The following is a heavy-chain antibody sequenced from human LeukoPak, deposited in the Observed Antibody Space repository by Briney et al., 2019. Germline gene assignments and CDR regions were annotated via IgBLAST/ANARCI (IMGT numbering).Heavy chain of an antibody. CDR2: ISSSGSTI. V-gene: IGHV3-11*01. D-gene: IGHD3-9*01. Sequence: GGSLRLSCAASGFTFSDYYMSWIRQAPGKGLEWVSYISSSGSTIYYADSVKGRFTISRDNAKNSLYLQTNSLRAEDTAVYYCARDTYDILTGYYGSPYYYYYYMDVWGKGTTVTNSS. J-gene: IGHJ6*03. CDR1: GFTFSDYY. CDR3: ARDTYDILTGYYGSPYYYYYYMDV.